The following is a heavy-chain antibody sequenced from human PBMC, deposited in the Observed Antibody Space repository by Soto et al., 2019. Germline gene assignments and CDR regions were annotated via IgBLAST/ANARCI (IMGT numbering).Heavy chain of an antibody. CDR1: GYKFGSAW. CDR2: IKPGTSDI. CDR3: ARQGITYYYGSGSPYYYYGMDV. J-gene: IGHJ6*02. V-gene: IGHV5-51*01. D-gene: IGHD3-10*01. Sequence: PGESLKISCKGVGYKFGSAWIGWVRQMPGKGLEWMGIIKPGTSDIRYSPSCRGHVTISADEAVSTAYLQWSSLKASDTAMYYCARQGITYYYGSGSPYYYYGMDVWCQGTTVTVSS.